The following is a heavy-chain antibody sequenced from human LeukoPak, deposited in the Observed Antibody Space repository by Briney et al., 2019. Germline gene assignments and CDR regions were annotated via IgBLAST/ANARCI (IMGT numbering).Heavy chain of an antibody. V-gene: IGHV3-21*04. CDR2: ISSSSSYI. CDR3: AKYTPKDHPWSHFDY. D-gene: IGHD2-2*02. J-gene: IGHJ4*02. CDR1: GFTFSSYS. Sequence: PGGSLRLSCAASGFTFSSYSMNWVRQAPGKGLEWVSSISSSSSYIYYADSVKGRFTISRDNAKNSLYLQMNSLRAEDTAVYYCAKYTPKDHPWSHFDYWGQGTLVTVSS.